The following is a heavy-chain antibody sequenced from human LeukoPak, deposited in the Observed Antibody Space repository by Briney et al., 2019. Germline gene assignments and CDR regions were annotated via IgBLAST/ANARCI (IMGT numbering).Heavy chain of an antibody. CDR3: ARDGNWGSLRGAFDI. CDR2: INPNGGSS. Sequence: ASVKVSCTASGYTFTVYYMHWVRQAPGQGLEWMGWINPNGGSSNYAQKFQGRVTMTRDTSISTAYMELIRLRSDDTAVYYCARDGNWGSLRGAFDIWGQGTIVTVSS. J-gene: IGHJ3*02. V-gene: IGHV1-2*02. D-gene: IGHD7-27*01. CDR1: GYTFTVYY.